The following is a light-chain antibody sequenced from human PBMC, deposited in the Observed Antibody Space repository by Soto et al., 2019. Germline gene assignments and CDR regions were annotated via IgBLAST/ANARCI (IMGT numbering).Light chain of an antibody. J-gene: IGKJ2*01. CDR3: MQVLQTPYT. CDR2: LGS. Sequence: DIVMTQSPLSLPVIPGEPASISCRSSGDLQRSHGYSYLDWYLQKPGQSPQLLIYLGSNRASGVPDRFSGSGSGTDFTLKISRVEAEDVGVYYCMQVLQTPYTFGQGTRLDIK. V-gene: IGKV2-28*01. CDR1: GDLQRSHGYSY.